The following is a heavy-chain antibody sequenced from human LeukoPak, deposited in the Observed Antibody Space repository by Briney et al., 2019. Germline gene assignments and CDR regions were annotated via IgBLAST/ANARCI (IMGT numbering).Heavy chain of an antibody. J-gene: IGHJ4*02. V-gene: IGHV3-15*01. CDR1: GFTFSNAW. Sequence: GGSLRLSRAASGFTFSNAWMSWVRQAPGKGLEWVGRIKSKTDGGTTDYAAPVKGRFTISRDDTQNTLYMHMNSLKTEDTAVYYCTTEYYGSFNYWGQGTLVTVSS. D-gene: IGHD3-10*01. CDR3: TTEYYGSFNY. CDR2: IKSKTDGGTT.